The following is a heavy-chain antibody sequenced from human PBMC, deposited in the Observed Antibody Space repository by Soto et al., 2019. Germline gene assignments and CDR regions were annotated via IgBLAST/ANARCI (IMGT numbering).Heavy chain of an antibody. J-gene: IGHJ4*02. CDR2: IAPIGYST. D-gene: IGHD2-8*01. CDR3: VSWVSPHFDY. V-gene: IGHV3-23*01. Sequence: EVQLLESGGGLVQPGGSLRLSCAVSGLTFRNHAMSWVRQAPGKGLEWVSTIAPIGYSTHYAGSVKGRFTISRDDSKSTLDLQMNSLRADDTAVYYCVSWVSPHFDYWGQGTLVSVSS. CDR1: GLTFRNHA.